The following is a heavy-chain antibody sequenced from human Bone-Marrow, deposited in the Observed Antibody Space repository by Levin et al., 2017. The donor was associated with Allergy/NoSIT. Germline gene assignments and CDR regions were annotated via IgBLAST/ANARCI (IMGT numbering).Heavy chain of an antibody. V-gene: IGHV3-48*01. CDR1: GFTFSSYS. D-gene: IGHD2-2*01. CDR2: ISSSSSTI. J-gene: IGHJ4*02. CDR3: ARDVLDIVVVPAAI. Sequence: PGGSLRLSCAASGFTFSSYSMNWVRQAPGKGLEWVSYISSSSSTIYYADSVKGRFTISRDNAKNSLYLQMNSLRAEDTAVYYCARDVLDIVVVPAAIWGQGTLVTVSS.